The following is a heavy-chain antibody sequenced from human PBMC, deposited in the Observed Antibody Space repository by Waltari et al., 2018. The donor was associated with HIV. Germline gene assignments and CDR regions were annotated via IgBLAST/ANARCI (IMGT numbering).Heavy chain of an antibody. J-gene: IGHJ6*02. D-gene: IGHD6-13*01. CDR1: GGSISSGGYY. CDR3: AGSSSWYYYGMDV. V-gene: IGHV4-31*01. Sequence: PGLVKPSQTLSLTCTVSGGSISSGGYYWSWIRQHPGKGLEWIGYIYYSGSTYYNPSLKSLVTISVDTSKNQFSLKLSSVTAADTAVYYCAGSSSWYYYGMDVWGQGTTVTVSS. CDR2: IYYSGST.